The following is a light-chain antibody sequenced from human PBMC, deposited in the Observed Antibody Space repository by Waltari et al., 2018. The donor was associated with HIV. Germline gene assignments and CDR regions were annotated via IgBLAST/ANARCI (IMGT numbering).Light chain of an antibody. CDR2: MND. Sequence: QSVVTQPPSASGTPGQRVTISCSGSGSNIGTYSVNWYQHFPGTAPKLLIYMNDQRPPGVPGRFSGSQYGASASLGISGLQYDDEADYYCAVWDDSLWGAFFGGGTKLTVL. V-gene: IGLV1-47*01. CDR3: AVWDDSLWGAF. CDR1: GSNIGTYS. J-gene: IGLJ2*01.